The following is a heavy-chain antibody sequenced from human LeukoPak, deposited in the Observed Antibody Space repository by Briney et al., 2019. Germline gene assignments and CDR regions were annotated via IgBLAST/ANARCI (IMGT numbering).Heavy chain of an antibody. J-gene: IGHJ5*02. CDR2: VRYDGSNK. CDR3: AKDKPERYNWKNWFDP. CDR1: GFTFSSYG. Sequence: PGGSLSLSCAASGFTFSSYGMHWVRHPPGKGMEWVAFVRYDGSNKNYADSVKGRFTISTDNSKNTLYLQMNSLRAEDTAVSYCAKDKPERYNWKNWFDPWGQGTLVTVSS. D-gene: IGHD1-20*01. V-gene: IGHV3-30*02.